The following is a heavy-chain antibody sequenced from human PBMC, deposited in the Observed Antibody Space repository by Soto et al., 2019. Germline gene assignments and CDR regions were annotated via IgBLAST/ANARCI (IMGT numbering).Heavy chain of an antibody. Sequence: GGSLRLSCAASGFTFSSYSMHWVRQAPGKGLEWVAVISYDGSNKYYADSVKGRFTISRDNSKNRLYLQMNSLSADDAAVYYCHPRGLEPADLDSWGQGTLVTVSS. CDR2: ISYDGSNK. J-gene: IGHJ4*02. CDR3: HPRGLEPADLDS. D-gene: IGHD1-1*01. V-gene: IGHV3-30*13. CDR1: GFTFSSYS.